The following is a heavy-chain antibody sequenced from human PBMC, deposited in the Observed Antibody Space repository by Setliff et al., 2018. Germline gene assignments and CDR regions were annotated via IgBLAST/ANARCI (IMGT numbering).Heavy chain of an antibody. Sequence: LRLSCAASGFSFRNHGMHWVRQAPGKGLEWVAFIRHDGNNKYYKDSVRGRFTISRDNTKNTVYLQMNSLRPEDTAVYFCAKELIEVLMTGLEFWGQGTMVTVSS. CDR2: IRHDGNNK. CDR1: GFSFRNHG. D-gene: IGHD3-22*01. V-gene: IGHV3-30*02. J-gene: IGHJ4*02. CDR3: AKELIEVLMTGLEF.